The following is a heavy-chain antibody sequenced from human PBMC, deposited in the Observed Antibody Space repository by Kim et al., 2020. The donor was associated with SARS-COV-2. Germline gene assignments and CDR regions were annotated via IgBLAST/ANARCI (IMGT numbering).Heavy chain of an antibody. Sequence: SETLSLTCAVSGGSISSSNRWSWVRQPPGKGLEWIGEIYHSGSTYYNPSLKSRVTISVDKSKNQFSLKLSSVTAADTAVYYCASYGPPRYYYDSSGYYHYFDYWGQGTLVTVSS. J-gene: IGHJ4*02. CDR2: IYHSGST. V-gene: IGHV4-4*02. D-gene: IGHD3-22*01. CDR3: ASYGPPRYYYDSSGYYHYFDY. CDR1: GGSISSSNR.